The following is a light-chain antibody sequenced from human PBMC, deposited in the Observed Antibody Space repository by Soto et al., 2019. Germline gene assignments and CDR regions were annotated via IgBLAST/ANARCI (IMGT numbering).Light chain of an antibody. CDR2: DNN. J-gene: IGLJ2*01. CDR3: ATWDISLNVV. CDR1: SSQIGNNY. Sequence: QSVLTQPPSVSAAPGQKVTISCSGSSSQIGNNYVSWYQQLPGTAPKLIIHDNNKRPSGIPDRFSGSKSGTSATLVITGLQTGDEADYYCATWDISLNVVFGGGTKLTVL. V-gene: IGLV1-51*01.